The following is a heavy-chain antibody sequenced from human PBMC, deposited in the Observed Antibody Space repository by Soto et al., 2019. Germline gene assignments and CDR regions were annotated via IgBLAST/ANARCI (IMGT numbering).Heavy chain of an antibody. CDR3: AKTLGVITVITSFDH. J-gene: IGHJ4*02. D-gene: IGHD3-16*01. CDR1: GFTFNKYA. V-gene: IGHV3-23*01. Sequence: HPGGSLRLSCVASGFTFNKYALAWVRQAPGKGLEWVSAISGSGASTYDADSVKGRFTISRDNSNNTLYLQMNSLRAEDTAVYYCAKTLGVITVITSFDHWGQGTPVTVSS. CDR2: ISGSGAST.